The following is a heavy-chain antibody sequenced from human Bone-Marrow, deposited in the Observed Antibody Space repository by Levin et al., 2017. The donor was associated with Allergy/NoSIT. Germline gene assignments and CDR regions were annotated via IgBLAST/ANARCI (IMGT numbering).Heavy chain of an antibody. D-gene: IGHD3-10*01. J-gene: IGHJ3*01. V-gene: IGHV3-9*01. CDR3: AKDTTAYFYGGAFDV. CDR2: ISWNGDTT. Sequence: PGGSLRLSCAPSGFTFDDYAMHWVRQAPGKGLEWVSGISWNGDTTGYADSVKGRFTISRDNSKNSLYLQVNSLRPEDTAFYYCAKDTTAYFYGGAFDVWGQGTMVTVSS. CDR1: GFTFDDYA.